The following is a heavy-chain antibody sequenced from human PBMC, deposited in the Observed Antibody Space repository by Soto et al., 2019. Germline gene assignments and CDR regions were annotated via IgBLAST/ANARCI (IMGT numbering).Heavy chain of an antibody. Sequence: SETLSLTCTVSGGSISSGDYYWSWIRQPPGKGLEWIGYIYYSGSTYYNPSLKSRVTISVDTSKNQFSLKLSSVTAADTAVYYCARAPQITVTMGKRGYYYGMDVWGQGTTVTVAS. CDR2: IYYSGST. D-gene: IGHD4-17*01. V-gene: IGHV4-30-4*01. CDR3: ARAPQITVTMGKRGYYYGMDV. J-gene: IGHJ6*02. CDR1: GGSISSGDYY.